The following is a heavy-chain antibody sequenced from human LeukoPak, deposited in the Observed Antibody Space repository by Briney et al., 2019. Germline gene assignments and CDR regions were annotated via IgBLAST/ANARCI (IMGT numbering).Heavy chain of an antibody. CDR1: GFTFSSYG. J-gene: IGHJ5*02. D-gene: IGHD6-6*01. CDR3: ARDAYSSSFDP. Sequence: GGSLRLSCAASGFTFSSYGMHWVRQAPGKGLEWVAVIWYDGSNKYYADSVKGRFTISRDNSKNTLYLQTNSLRAEDTAVYYCARDAYSSSFDPWGQGTLVTVSS. CDR2: IWYDGSNK. V-gene: IGHV3-33*01.